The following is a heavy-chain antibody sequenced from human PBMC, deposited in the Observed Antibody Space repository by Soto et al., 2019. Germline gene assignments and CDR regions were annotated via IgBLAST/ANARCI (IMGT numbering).Heavy chain of an antibody. CDR3: ARVPTGTTGIDY. CDR1: GGTFSRYA. J-gene: IGHJ4*02. CDR2: IIPLFGTA. V-gene: IGHV1-69*06. D-gene: IGHD1-1*01. Sequence: SVKVSCKASGGTFSRYAISWVRQAPGQGLEWMGGIIPLFGTANYAQKFQGRVTITADKSTSTAYMELSSLRSEDTAVYYCARVPTGTTGIDYWGQGTLVTVSS.